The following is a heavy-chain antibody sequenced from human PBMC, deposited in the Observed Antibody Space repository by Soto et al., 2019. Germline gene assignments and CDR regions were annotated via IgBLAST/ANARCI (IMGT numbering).Heavy chain of an antibody. CDR1: GGSFSGYY. V-gene: IGHV4-34*01. Sequence: QVQLQQWGAGLLKPSETLSLTCAVYGGSFSGYYWSWIRQPPGKGLEWIGEINHSGSTNYNPSLKRRVTISVDTSKNQFSLKLSSVTAADTAVYYCARVLLRDIVVVPAAATDYYYMDVWGKGTTVTVSS. J-gene: IGHJ6*03. D-gene: IGHD2-2*01. CDR2: INHSGST. CDR3: ARVLLRDIVVVPAAATDYYYMDV.